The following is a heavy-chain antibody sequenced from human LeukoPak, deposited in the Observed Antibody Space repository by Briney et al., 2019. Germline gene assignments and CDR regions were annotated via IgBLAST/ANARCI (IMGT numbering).Heavy chain of an antibody. V-gene: IGHV3-15*01. CDR3: ATNFNYYDESGGY. CDR1: GFSFVDAW. CDR2: IKGKTDGEKI. D-gene: IGHD3-22*01. J-gene: IGHJ4*02. Sequence: PGESLRLSCAASGFSFVDAWMSWVRQTPEKGLEWVGRIKGKTDGEKIDYAAPVKDRFIISRDDSESTLFLQMNGLKIDDTAVYYCATNFNYYDESGGYWGPGTLVTVSS.